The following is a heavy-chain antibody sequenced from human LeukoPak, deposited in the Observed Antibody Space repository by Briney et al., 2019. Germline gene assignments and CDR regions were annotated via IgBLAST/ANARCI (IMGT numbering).Heavy chain of an antibody. CDR3: ARLTAVVTFDY. V-gene: IGHV5-51*01. CDR2: IYPSDSDT. D-gene: IGHD4-23*01. Sequence: GESLKISCKGSGYSFTSYWIGWVRQMPGKGLEWMGVIYPSDSDTRHSPSFQGQVTISADKSISTAYLQWRSLKVSDSAMYYCARLTAVVTFDYWGQGTLVTVSS. J-gene: IGHJ4*02. CDR1: GYSFTSYW.